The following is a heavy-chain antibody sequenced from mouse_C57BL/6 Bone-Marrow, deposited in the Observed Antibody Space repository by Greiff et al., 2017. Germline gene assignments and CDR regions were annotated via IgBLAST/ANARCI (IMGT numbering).Heavy chain of an antibody. V-gene: IGHV14-4*01. CDR3: TTSSYYYGSSHD. CDR1: GFNIKDDY. J-gene: IGHJ2*01. Sequence: VQLQQSGAELVRPGASVKLSCTASGFNIKDDYMHWVKQRPEQGLEWIGWIDPENGDTEYASKFQGKATITADKSSNTAYLQLSSLTSEDTAVYYCTTSSYYYGSSHDWGQGTTLTVSS. D-gene: IGHD1-1*01. CDR2: IDPENGDT.